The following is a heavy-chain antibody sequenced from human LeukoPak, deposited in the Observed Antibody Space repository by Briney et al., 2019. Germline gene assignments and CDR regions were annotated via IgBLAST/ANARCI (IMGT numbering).Heavy chain of an antibody. J-gene: IGHJ5*02. CDR3: ARDYDILTGFWFDP. Sequence: SETLSLTCTVSGGSISSYYWSWIQQPAGKGLEWIGRIYTSGSTNYNPSLKSRVTMSVDTSKNQFSLKLSSVTAADTAVYYCARDYDILTGFWFDPWGQGTLVTVSS. CDR1: GGSISSYY. CDR2: IYTSGST. V-gene: IGHV4-4*07. D-gene: IGHD3-9*01.